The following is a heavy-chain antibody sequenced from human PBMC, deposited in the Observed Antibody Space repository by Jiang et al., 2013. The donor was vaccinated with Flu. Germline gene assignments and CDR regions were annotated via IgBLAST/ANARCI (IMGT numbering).Heavy chain of an antibody. D-gene: IGHD3-16*01. CDR3: ARGVGVKDEAFDI. CDR2: INPNSGDT. J-gene: IGHJ3*02. CDR1: GYAFSGYY. Sequence: SGAEVKKPGASVKVSCKASGYAFSGYYIHWVRQAPGQGLEWMGWINPNSGDTNYAQKFHGRVTMTRDTSISTAYMELTRLRSDDTAVYSCARGVGVKDEAFDIWGHGTMVTVSS. V-gene: IGHV1-2*02.